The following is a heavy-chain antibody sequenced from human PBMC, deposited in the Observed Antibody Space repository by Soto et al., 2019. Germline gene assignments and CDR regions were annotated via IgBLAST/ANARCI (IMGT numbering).Heavy chain of an antibody. Sequence: QVQLVQSGAKVKKPGSSVKVSCKASGGTFSSYAISWVRQAPGQGLEWMGGIIPIFGTANYAQKFQGRVTITADESTSTAYMELSSLRSEDTAVYYCARESCGSGGSCYSRDGIDVWGQGTTVTVSS. CDR2: IIPIFGTA. V-gene: IGHV1-69*12. J-gene: IGHJ6*02. CDR3: ARESCGSGGSCYSRDGIDV. CDR1: GGTFSSYA. D-gene: IGHD2-15*01.